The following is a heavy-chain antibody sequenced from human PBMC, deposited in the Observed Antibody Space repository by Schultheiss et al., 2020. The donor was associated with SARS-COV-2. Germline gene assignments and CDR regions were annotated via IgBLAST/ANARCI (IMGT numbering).Heavy chain of an antibody. CDR3: ARDRYDFWSGYVSYWYFDL. CDR2: IIPIFGTA. V-gene: IGHV1-69*13. CDR1: GGTFSSYA. D-gene: IGHD3-3*01. J-gene: IGHJ2*01. Sequence: SVKVSCKASGGTFSSYAISWVRQAPGQGLEWMGGIIPIFGTANYAQKFQGRVTITADESTSTAYMELSSLRSEDTAVYYCARDRYDFWSGYVSYWYFDLWGRGTWSPSPQ.